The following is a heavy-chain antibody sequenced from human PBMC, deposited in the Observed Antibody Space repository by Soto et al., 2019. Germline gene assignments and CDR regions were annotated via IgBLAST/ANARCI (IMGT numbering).Heavy chain of an antibody. D-gene: IGHD6-13*01. CDR3: VRGTIAAAGTDY. V-gene: IGHV3-30-3*01. CDR1: GFTFSSNA. CDR2: VSYDGSNK. J-gene: IGHJ4*02. Sequence: GGSLRLSCAASGFTFSSNAMHWVRQAPGKGLEWVAVVSYDGSNKYYADSVKGRFTISRDNSKNTLYLQMNGLRAEDTAVYYCVRGTIAAAGTDYWGQGTLVTVSS.